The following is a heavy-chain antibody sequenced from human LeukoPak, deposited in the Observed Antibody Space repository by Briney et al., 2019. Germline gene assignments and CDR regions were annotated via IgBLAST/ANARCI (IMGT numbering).Heavy chain of an antibody. Sequence: ASVKVSCKASGYTFTSYGISWVRQAPGQGLEWMGWISAYNGNTNYAQKLQGRVTMTTDTSTSTAYMELRSLRSDDTAVYYCARAPSTAVAGDFDYWGQGTLVTVFS. CDR1: GYTFTSYG. V-gene: IGHV1-18*01. D-gene: IGHD6-19*01. CDR2: ISAYNGNT. CDR3: ARAPSTAVAGDFDY. J-gene: IGHJ4*02.